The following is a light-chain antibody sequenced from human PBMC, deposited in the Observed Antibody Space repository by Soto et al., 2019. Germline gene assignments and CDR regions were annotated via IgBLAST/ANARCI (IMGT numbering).Light chain of an antibody. CDR3: QQYNSSSPAT. CDR1: QSIGDW. V-gene: IGKV1-5*01. CDR2: DAS. Sequence: DIQMTQSPSTLAASVGDRVTITCRASQSIGDWLAWYQQKPGKAPNLLIYDASRSVSGVPSRFSGGGSGTEFTLTIISLQPDDFATYYCQQYNSSSPATFGQGTKVEIK. J-gene: IGKJ1*01.